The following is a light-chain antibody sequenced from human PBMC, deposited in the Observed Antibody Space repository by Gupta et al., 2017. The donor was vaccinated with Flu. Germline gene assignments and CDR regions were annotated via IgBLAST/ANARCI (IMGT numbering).Light chain of an antibody. CDR2: EVS. CDR3: SSYTSSSTRV. V-gene: IGLV2-14*01. J-gene: IGLJ3*02. Sequence: SITISCTGTSSDVGGYNYVSWYQQHPGKAPKLMIYEVSNRPSGVSNRFSGSKSGNTASPTISGLQAEDEADYYCSSYTSSSTRVFGGGTKLTVL. CDR1: SSDVGGYNY.